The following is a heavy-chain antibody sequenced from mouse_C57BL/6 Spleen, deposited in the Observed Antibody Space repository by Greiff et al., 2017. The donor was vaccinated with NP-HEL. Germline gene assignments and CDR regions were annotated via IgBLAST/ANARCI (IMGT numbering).Heavy chain of an antibody. V-gene: IGHV1-69*01. CDR3: ARSEGYPCFDY. CDR2: IDPSDSYT. D-gene: IGHD3-2*02. J-gene: IGHJ2*01. CDR1: GYTFTSYW. Sequence: QVQLQQSGAELVMPGASVKLSCKASGYTFTSYWMHWVKQRPGQGLEWIGEIDPSDSYTNYNQKFKGKATLTVDKSSSTAYMQLSSLTSEDSAVYYCARSEGYPCFDYWGQGTTLTVSS.